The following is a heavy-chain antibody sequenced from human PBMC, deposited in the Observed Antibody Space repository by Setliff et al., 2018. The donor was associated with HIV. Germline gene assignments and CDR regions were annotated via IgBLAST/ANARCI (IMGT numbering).Heavy chain of an antibody. CDR3: ARRWYYYGSGSYYTMPPFDY. D-gene: IGHD3-10*01. V-gene: IGHV4-34*01. Sequence: SETLSLTCAVYGGSFSGYYWSWIRQPPGKGLEWIGEINHSGSTNYNPSLKSRVTISVDTSKNQFSPKLSSVTAADTAVYYCARRWYYYGSGSYYTMPPFDYWGQGTLVTVSS. CDR2: INHSGST. CDR1: GGSFSGYY. J-gene: IGHJ4*02.